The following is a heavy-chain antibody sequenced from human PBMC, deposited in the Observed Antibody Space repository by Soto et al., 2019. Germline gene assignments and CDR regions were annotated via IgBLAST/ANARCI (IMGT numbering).Heavy chain of an antibody. D-gene: IGHD6-13*01. J-gene: IGHJ6*02. V-gene: IGHV1-8*01. CDR1: GYTFTSYD. Sequence: GSSVKVSCKTSGYTFTSYDINWVRQAPGQGLEWVGWMNTNSDDTRAAQKFRGRLTLTRDKSMRAVYMKLSNLRPDDTAVYYCAREWSAAGHFYGMDVWGQGTTVPVSS. CDR2: MNTNSDDT. CDR3: AREWSAAGHFYGMDV.